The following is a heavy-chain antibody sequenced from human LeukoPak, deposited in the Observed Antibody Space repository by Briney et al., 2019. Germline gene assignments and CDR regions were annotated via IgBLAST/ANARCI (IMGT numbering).Heavy chain of an antibody. CDR1: GGTFSSYA. D-gene: IGHD3-22*01. Sequence: SVKVSCKASGGTFSSYAISWVRQAPGQGLEWMGGIIPIFGTANYAQKFQGRVTITTDESTGTAYMELSSLRSEDTAVYYCARELLNYYDSSGYPTGAFDIWGQGTMVTVSS. CDR3: ARELLNYYDSSGYPTGAFDI. J-gene: IGHJ3*02. V-gene: IGHV1-69*05. CDR2: IIPIFGTA.